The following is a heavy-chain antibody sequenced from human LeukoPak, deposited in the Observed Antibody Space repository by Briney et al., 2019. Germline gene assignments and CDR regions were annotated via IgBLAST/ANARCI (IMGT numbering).Heavy chain of an antibody. V-gene: IGHV4-4*07. CDR2: ISGSGVI. Sequence: SETPSLTCTVSGGPITTYYLSWIRQSAGMGLEWIGRISGSGVITYNPSLKSRVILSLDTSNNHFSLKLISVTAADTAVYYCARDSGTTGEVKFDPWGQGMLVTVSS. CDR3: ARDSGTTGEVKFDP. D-gene: IGHD3-10*01. CDR1: GGPITTYY. J-gene: IGHJ5*02.